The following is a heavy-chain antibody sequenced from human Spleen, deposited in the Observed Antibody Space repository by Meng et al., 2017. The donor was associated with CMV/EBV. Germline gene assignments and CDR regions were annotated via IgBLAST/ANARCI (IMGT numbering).Heavy chain of an antibody. CDR3: AKVRASGTADY. J-gene: IGHJ4*02. V-gene: IGHV4-31*03. D-gene: IGHD3-10*01. CDR1: GISIRSGGYY. CDR2: ISYTGST. Sequence: SETLSLTCTVSGISIRSGGYYWSWNRQRPGKGLEWIGYISYTGSTDYSPSLKSRVIISVDTSKNQFSLNMRSVTAADTALYYCAKVRASGTADYWGPGILVTVSS.